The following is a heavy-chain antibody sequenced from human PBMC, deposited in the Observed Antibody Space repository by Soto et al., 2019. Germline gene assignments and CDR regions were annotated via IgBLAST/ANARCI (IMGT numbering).Heavy chain of an antibody. CDR3: AKVTKRAAAGRYEYYKYGMDV. CDR2: ISGSGGSS. J-gene: IGHJ6*02. Sequence: EVLLLESGGALEHPGGSLRLSCAASGFAFSTYAMTWVRQAPGKGLEWVSVISGSGGSSYYAASVKGRFTISRDNSKNTLYLQMNGLRAEDTALYYCAKVTKRAAAGRYEYYKYGMDVWGQGTTVTVSS. D-gene: IGHD6-13*01. CDR1: GFAFSTYA. V-gene: IGHV3-23*01.